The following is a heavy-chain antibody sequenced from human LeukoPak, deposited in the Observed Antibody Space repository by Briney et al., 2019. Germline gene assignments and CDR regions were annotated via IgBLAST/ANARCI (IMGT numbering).Heavy chain of an antibody. Sequence: GGSLSFSCAAPGLTFSDYSLNWVRQAPGKGLEWISYFGISSDNTKYADSVKGQYPISEDKAKTSLYLQMNRRRAEDWVVYYGARAVGVPAIHNAFDIWGQGRKVTVSS. V-gene: IGHV3-48*01. J-gene: IGHJ3*02. CDR2: FGISSDNT. CDR3: ARAVGVPAIHNAFDI. D-gene: IGHD2-21*02. CDR1: GLTFSDYS.